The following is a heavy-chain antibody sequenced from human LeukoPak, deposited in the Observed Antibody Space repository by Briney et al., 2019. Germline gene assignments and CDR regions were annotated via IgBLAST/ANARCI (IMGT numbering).Heavy chain of an antibody. V-gene: IGHV1-69*04. D-gene: IGHD3-22*01. J-gene: IGHJ4*02. CDR3: ARIPFDSSGYFKN. CDR2: IIPILGIA. Sequence: LVKVSCKASGGTFSSYAISWERQAPGQGLEWMGRIIPILGIANYAQKFQGRVTITADKSTSTAYMELSSLRSEDTAVYYCARIPFDSSGYFKNWGQGTLVTVSS. CDR1: GGTFSSYA.